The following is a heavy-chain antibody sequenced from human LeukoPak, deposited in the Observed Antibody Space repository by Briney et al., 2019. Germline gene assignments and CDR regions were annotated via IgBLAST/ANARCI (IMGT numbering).Heavy chain of an antibody. CDR1: GGTFSSYA. CDR2: IIPIFGTA. Sequence: SVKVSCKASGGTFSSYAISWVRQAPGQGLEWMGGIIPIFGTANYAQKFQGRVTITADESTSTAYMELSSLRSEDTAVYYCARPYSSSWYGGLQTDDAFDIWGQGAMVTVSS. D-gene: IGHD6-13*01. V-gene: IGHV1-69*13. CDR3: ARPYSSSWYGGLQTDDAFDI. J-gene: IGHJ3*02.